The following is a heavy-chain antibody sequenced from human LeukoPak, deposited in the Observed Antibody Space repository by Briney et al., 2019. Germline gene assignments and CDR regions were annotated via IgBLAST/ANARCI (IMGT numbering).Heavy chain of an antibody. Sequence: GGALRLSFAASGFTISSYWVSWVRPAPGKGLGWVANIKQDGSEKYYVDSVKGRFIISRDNAKNLLYLQMNSLRAEDMAVYYCARDQQQNIVPDYWGQGTLVTVSS. CDR2: IKQDGSEK. CDR3: ARDQQQNIVPDY. J-gene: IGHJ4*02. V-gene: IGHV3-7*01. D-gene: IGHD2/OR15-2a*01. CDR1: GFTISSYW.